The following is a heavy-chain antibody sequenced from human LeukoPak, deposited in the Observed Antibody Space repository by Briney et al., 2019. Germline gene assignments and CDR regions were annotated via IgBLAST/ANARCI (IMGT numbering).Heavy chain of an antibody. CDR1: GYTFTGYY. CDR2: INPNSGGT. V-gene: IGHV1-2*02. D-gene: IGHD2-2*01. J-gene: IGHJ4*02. CDR3: ARGEDIVVVPAATHDY. Sequence: ASVKVSCKASGYTFTGYYMHWVRQAPGQGLEWMGWINPNSGGTNYAQKFQGRVTMTRDTSISTAYMELSRLRSDDTAVYYCARGEDIVVVPAATHDYWGQGTLVTVSS.